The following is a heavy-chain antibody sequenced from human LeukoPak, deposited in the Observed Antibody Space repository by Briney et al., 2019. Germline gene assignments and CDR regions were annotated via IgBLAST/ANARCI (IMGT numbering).Heavy chain of an antibody. CDR2: IYTRGST. V-gene: IGHV4-4*07. CDR3: ARGRYCSADICSGGDAFDI. Sequence: SETLSLTCTVSGGSINNYYWSWIRQPAGKGLEWIGRIYTRGSTNYNTSLKSRVTMSVDTSKNQFSLKLSSVTAADTAVYYCARGRYCSADICSGGDAFDIWGQGTMVSVSS. CDR1: GGSINNYY. D-gene: IGHD2-15*01. J-gene: IGHJ3*02.